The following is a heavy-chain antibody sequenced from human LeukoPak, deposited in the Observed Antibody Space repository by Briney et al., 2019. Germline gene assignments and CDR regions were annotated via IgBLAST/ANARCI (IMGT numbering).Heavy chain of an antibody. CDR2: IKQDSGEI. Sequence: GGSLRLSCVASGFTFSSYWMSWVRQAPGKGPEWVANIKQDSGEIYYVDSVKGRFTISRDNAKNSLYLQMNSLRAEGTAVYYCARDKIVGPTRFDYWGQGILVTVSS. CDR3: ARDKIVGPTRFDY. J-gene: IGHJ4*02. D-gene: IGHD1-26*01. CDR1: GFTFSSYW. V-gene: IGHV3-7*01.